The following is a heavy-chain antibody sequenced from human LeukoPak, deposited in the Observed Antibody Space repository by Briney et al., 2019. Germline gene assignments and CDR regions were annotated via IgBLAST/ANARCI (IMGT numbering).Heavy chain of an antibody. CDR3: AKQDIRSSAWYD. J-gene: IGHJ4*02. CDR2: ISDSGGNT. Sequence: GGSLRLSCAASGFTVSSNYMNWVRQAPGQGLEWVSAISDSGGNTYYADSVKGRFTISRDNSKNTLYLQMNSLRAEDTAVYYCAKQDIRSSAWYDWGQGTLVTVSS. D-gene: IGHD6-19*01. V-gene: IGHV3-23*01. CDR1: GFTVSSNY.